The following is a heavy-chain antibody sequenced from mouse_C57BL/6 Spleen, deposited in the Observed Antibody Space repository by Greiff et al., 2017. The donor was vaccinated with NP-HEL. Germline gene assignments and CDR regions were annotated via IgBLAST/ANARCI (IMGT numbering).Heavy chain of an antibody. CDR1: GYSITSGYY. J-gene: IGHJ1*03. V-gene: IGHV3-6*01. CDR2: ISYDGSN. Sequence: EVQLQESGPGLVKPSQSLSLTCSVTGYSITSGYYWNWIRQFPGNKLEWMGYISYDGSNNYNPSLKNRISITRDTSKNQFFLKLNSVTTEDTATYYCARGGITPGYFDVWGTGTTVTVSS. D-gene: IGHD1-1*01. CDR3: ARGGITPGYFDV.